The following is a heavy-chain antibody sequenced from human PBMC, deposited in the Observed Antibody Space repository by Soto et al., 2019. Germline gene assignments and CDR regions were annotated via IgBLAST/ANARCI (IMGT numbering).Heavy chain of an antibody. D-gene: IGHD2-15*01. CDR2: VSYNGNT. Sequence: QVQLKESGPGLVKPADTLSLKCTVSGGSITPYYWSWIRQTPGGGLEWIGYVSYNGNTNYNPSLKSRVSISADTSKIEFALQLTSLTAADAAIYFCARQKYTVVTAFDVWGQGAMVAVSS. CDR1: GGSITPYY. CDR3: ARQKYTVVTAFDV. J-gene: IGHJ3*01. V-gene: IGHV4-59*07.